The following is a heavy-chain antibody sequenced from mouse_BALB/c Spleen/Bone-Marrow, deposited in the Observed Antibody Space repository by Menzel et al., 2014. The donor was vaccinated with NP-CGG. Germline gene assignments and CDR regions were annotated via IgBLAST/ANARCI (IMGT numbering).Heavy chain of an antibody. CDR2: ITSGGGNT. V-gene: IGHV5-9*02. D-gene: IGHD4-1*01. CDR1: GFAFSNCD. CDR3: ARVWDWFAY. Sequence: VKLVESGGGLVKPGGSLKLSCTASGFAFSNCDMSWVRQTPEKRLEWVATITSGGGNTYYPDSVKGRFTISRDNARNTLYLQMSSLRSEDAALYYCARVWDWFAYWGQGTLVTVSA. J-gene: IGHJ3*01.